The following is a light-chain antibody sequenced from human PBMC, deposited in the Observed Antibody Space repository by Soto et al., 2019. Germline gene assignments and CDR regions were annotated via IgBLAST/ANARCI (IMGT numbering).Light chain of an antibody. CDR3: SAWDGRRVGPV. CDR2: SNN. Sequence: QSVLTQPPSASGAPGQRVTISCSGSSSNIGSNTVNWYQQLQGTAPKLLIYSNNQRPSGVTDRFSGSKSGTSASLAISGIQSEDEADCSCSAWDGRRVGPVFAGGTQLTVL. J-gene: IGLJ3*02. CDR1: SSNIGSNT. V-gene: IGLV1-44*01.